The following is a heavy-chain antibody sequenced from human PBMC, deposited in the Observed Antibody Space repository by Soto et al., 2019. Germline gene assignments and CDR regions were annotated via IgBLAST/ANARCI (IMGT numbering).Heavy chain of an antibody. J-gene: IGHJ4*02. D-gene: IGHD6-13*01. V-gene: IGHV3-7*05. CDR1: GLFFGNHW. CDR2: IKYDASEK. Sequence: EVQLVESGGGLVQPGGSLRLSCSASGLFFGNHWMGWVRQFPGKGLEYVANIKYDASEKPYGDSVRGRFTISRDNAKNTLYLQMNSLRAEETAVYSWAAWARSNWYDYLGRGTLVIVSS. CDR3: AAWARSNWYDY.